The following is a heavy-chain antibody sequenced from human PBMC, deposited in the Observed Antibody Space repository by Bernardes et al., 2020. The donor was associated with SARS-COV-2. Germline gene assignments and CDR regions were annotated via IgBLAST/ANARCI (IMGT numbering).Heavy chain of an antibody. J-gene: IGHJ3*02. Sequence: ASVKVSCQASGNTFTTYALIWVRQAPGQGLEWMGWISGYGVNTNYAQKFQGRVTMTTDTSTNTAYMELRSLRSDDTAVYYCARELQVKGEVAFDIWGQGTMVTVSS. D-gene: IGHD3-16*01. V-gene: IGHV1-18*01. CDR1: GNTFTTYA. CDR2: ISGYGVNT. CDR3: ARELQVKGEVAFDI.